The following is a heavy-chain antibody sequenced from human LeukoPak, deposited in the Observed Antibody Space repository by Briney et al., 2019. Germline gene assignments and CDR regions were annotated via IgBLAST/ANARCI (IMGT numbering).Heavy chain of an antibody. Sequence: GGSLRLSCAASGFTFSSYSMNWVRQAPGEGLEWVSSISSSSSYIYYADSVKGRFTISRDNAKNSLYLQMNSLRAEDTAVYYCARDLWWELRGYFDYWGQGTLVTVSS. V-gene: IGHV3-21*01. CDR2: ISSSSSYI. J-gene: IGHJ4*02. CDR1: GFTFSSYS. CDR3: ARDLWWELRGYFDY. D-gene: IGHD1-26*01.